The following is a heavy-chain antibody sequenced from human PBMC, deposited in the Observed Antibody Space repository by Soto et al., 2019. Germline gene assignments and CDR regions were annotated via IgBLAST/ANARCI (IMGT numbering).Heavy chain of an antibody. CDR1: GGSISSSSYY. Sequence: PSETLSLTCTVSGGSISSSSYYWGWIRQPPGKGLEWIGSIYYSGSTYYNPSLKSRVTISVDTSKNQFSLKLSSVTAADTAVYYCARQYQLPTNPQFDPWGQGTLVTVSS. V-gene: IGHV4-39*01. CDR2: IYYSGST. J-gene: IGHJ5*02. CDR3: ARQYQLPTNPQFDP. D-gene: IGHD2-2*01.